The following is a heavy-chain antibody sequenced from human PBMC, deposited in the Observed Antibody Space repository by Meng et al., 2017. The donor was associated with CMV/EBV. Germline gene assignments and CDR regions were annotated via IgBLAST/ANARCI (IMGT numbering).Heavy chain of an antibody. D-gene: IGHD2-2*01. CDR1: GFTLSYYS. CDR3: ARMASGCQLRFCGMDV. CDR2: ISSSSSTI. Sequence: GESLKISCAASGFTLSYYSMNWVRQAPGKGLEWVSYISSSSSTIYYADSVKGRFTISRDNAKKSLYLQMNSLRAEDTAVYYCARMASGCQLRFCGMDVWGQGTTVTVSS. J-gene: IGHJ6*02. V-gene: IGHV3-48*04.